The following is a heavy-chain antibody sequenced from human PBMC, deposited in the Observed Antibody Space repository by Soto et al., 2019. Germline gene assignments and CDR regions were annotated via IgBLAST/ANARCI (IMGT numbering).Heavy chain of an antibody. J-gene: IGHJ4*02. V-gene: IGHV1-24*01. Sequence: ASVKVSCKVSGYTLTELSMHWVRQAPGKGLEWMGGFDPEDGVTIYAQNFQGRVTMTEDTSTGTASMEVSSLRSEDTAMYYCATGTAFKKYFYDYWGQGTLVTVSS. CDR3: ATGTAFKKYFYDY. CDR1: GYTLTELS. CDR2: FDPEDGVT. D-gene: IGHD2-2*01.